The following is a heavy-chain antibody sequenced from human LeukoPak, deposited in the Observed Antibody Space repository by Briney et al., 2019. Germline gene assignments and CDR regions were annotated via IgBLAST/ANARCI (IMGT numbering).Heavy chain of an antibody. J-gene: IGHJ4*02. V-gene: IGHV3-48*01. D-gene: IGHD1-1*01. Sequence: GGSLRLSCAASGFTFSDYSMNWVRQAPGKGLEWISYIGIDSGKTKYADSVKGRFTISGDKAESSLYLQMSSLRVEGTAVYYCARDYRYAFDNWGQGTLVTVSS. CDR2: IGIDSGKT. CDR3: ARDYRYAFDN. CDR1: GFTFSDYS.